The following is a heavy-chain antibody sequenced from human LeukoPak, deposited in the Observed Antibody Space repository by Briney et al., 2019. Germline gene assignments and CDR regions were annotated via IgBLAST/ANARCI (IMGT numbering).Heavy chain of an antibody. CDR1: GGSFSGYY. J-gene: IGHJ5*02. Sequence: SETLSLTCAVYGGSFSGYYWSWIRQPPGKGLEWIGEINHSGSTNYNPSLKSRVTISVDTSKNQFSLKLSSVTAVDTAVYYCARGCRGSVVVVMRYNWFDPWGQGTLVTVSS. D-gene: IGHD3-22*01. CDR3: ARGCRGSVVVVMRYNWFDP. V-gene: IGHV4-34*01. CDR2: INHSGST.